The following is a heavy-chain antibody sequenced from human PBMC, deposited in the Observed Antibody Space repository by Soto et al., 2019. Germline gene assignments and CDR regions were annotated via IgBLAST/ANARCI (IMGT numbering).Heavy chain of an antibody. J-gene: IGHJ6*02. Sequence: GGSLRLSCAASGFTFSSYGMHWVRQAPGKGLEWVAVISYDGSNKYYADSVKGRFTISRDNSKNTLYLQMNSLRAEDTAVYYCAKVPWAYYYYGMDVWGQGTTVTVSS. D-gene: IGHD7-27*01. CDR2: ISYDGSNK. CDR1: GFTFSSYG. V-gene: IGHV3-30*18. CDR3: AKVPWAYYYYGMDV.